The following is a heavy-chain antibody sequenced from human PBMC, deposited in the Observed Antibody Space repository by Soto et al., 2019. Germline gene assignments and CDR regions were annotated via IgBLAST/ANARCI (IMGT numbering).Heavy chain of an antibody. D-gene: IGHD3-22*01. Sequence: SVKVSCKASGGTFSSYAISWVRQAPGQGLEWMGGIIPIFGTANYAQKFQGRVTITADKSTSTAYMELSSLRSEDTAVYYCARQSRYYDSNGYPNPTAWFDPWGQGTLVTVSS. CDR3: ARQSRYYDSNGYPNPTAWFDP. J-gene: IGHJ5*02. CDR2: IIPIFGTA. V-gene: IGHV1-69*06. CDR1: GGTFSSYA.